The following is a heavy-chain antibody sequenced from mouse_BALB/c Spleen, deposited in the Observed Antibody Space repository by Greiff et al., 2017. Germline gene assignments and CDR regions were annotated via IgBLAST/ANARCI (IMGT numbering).Heavy chain of an antibody. CDR2: ISSGGSYT. V-gene: IGHV5-6-4*01. CDR1: GFTFSSYT. J-gene: IGHJ4*01. CDR3: TREDAMDY. Sequence: DVMLVESGGGLVKPGGSLKLSCAASGFTFSSYTMSWVRQTPEKRLEWVATISSGGSYTYYPDSVKGRFTISRDNAKNTLYLQMSSLKSEDTAMYYCTREDAMDYWGQGTSVTVSS.